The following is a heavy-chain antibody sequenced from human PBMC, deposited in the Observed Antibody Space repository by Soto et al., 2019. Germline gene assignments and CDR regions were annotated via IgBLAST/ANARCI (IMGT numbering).Heavy chain of an antibody. J-gene: IGHJ6*02. V-gene: IGHV3-30-3*01. CDR2: ISYDGSNK. CDR1: GFTFSSYA. D-gene: IGHD2-2*01. CDR3: ARARYCISTSCYLYYGMDV. Sequence: QVQLVESGGGVVQPGRSLRLSCAASGFTFSSYAMHWVRQAPGKGLEWVAVISYDGSNKYYADSVKGRFTISRDKSKNTLYMQMYSLRAEDTAVYYCARARYCISTSCYLYYGMDVWGQGTTVTVSS.